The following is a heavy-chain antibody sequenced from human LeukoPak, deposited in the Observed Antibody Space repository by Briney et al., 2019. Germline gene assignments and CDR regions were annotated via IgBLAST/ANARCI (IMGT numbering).Heavy chain of an antibody. D-gene: IGHD2-21*01. CDR3: ARDQSYFRV. J-gene: IGHJ4*02. Sequence: GGSLRLSCAGSGFTFSDYFMTWIRQAPGKGLEWVSGISASGSAIYYSDSVKGRFTVSRDNGKNSLYLQMNRLRAEDTAVYFCARDQSYFRVWGQGTLVTVSS. CDR1: GFTFSDYF. CDR2: ISASGSAI. V-gene: IGHV3-11*01.